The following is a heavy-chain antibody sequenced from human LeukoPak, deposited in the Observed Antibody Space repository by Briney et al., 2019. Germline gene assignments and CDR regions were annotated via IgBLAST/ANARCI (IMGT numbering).Heavy chain of an antibody. CDR2: VYPGDFDI. Sequence: GESLKISCKGSGYSFTTYWIGWVRQMPGKGLEWMGIVYPGDFDIRYSPSFHGKVTISADKSISTAYLQWNSLKASDTAMYYCARHQGGNKGIDYWGQGTLVTVSS. J-gene: IGHJ4*02. V-gene: IGHV5-51*01. D-gene: IGHD3-16*01. CDR1: GYSFTTYW. CDR3: ARHQGGNKGIDY.